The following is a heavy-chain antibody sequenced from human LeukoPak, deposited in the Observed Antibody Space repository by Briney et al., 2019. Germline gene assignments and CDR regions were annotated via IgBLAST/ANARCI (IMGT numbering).Heavy chain of an antibody. CDR2: ISYDGSNK. V-gene: IGHV3-30-3*01. J-gene: IGHJ6*02. Sequence: PGRSLRLSCAASGFTFSSYAMHWVRQAPGKGLEWVAVISYDGSNKYYADSVKGRFTISRDNSKNTLYLQMNSLRAEDTAVYYCAREWRYMDSYGMDVWGQGTTVTVSS. CDR3: AREWRYMDSYGMDV. CDR1: GFTFSSYA. D-gene: IGHD5-12*01.